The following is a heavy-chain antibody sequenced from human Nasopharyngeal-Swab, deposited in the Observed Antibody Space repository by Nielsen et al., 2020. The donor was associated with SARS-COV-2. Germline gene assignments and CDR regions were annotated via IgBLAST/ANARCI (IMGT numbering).Heavy chain of an antibody. CDR2: ISSSGSTT. J-gene: IGHJ4*02. D-gene: IGHD3-3*01. Sequence: VRQMPGKGLEWVSYISSSGSTTYYADSVKGRFTISRDNAKNSLYLQMNSLRAEDTAVYYCARGYYDFWSGYSFDYWGQGTLVTVSS. V-gene: IGHV3-11*04. CDR3: ARGYYDFWSGYSFDY.